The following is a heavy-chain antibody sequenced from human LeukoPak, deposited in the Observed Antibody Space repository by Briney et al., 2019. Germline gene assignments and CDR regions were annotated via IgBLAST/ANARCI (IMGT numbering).Heavy chain of an antibody. J-gene: IGHJ5*02. CDR1: GGSFSNYG. Sequence: SVKVSCKASGGSFSNYGLSWVRQAPGQRLEWMGGIIPIFAISDLAQKFQGRVTITTDEASSTAYMELSSLTSDYTAVYYCARGDIVVVPAAIEGYNWFDPWGQGTLVTVSS. V-gene: IGHV1-69*05. CDR2: IIPIFAIS. D-gene: IGHD2-2*01. CDR3: ARGDIVVVPAAIEGYNWFDP.